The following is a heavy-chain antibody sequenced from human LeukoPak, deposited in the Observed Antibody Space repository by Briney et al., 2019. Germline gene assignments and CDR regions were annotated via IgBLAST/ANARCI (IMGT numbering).Heavy chain of an antibody. CDR3: AKHSEYYFDSSGQN. CDR2: ISGRSDST. V-gene: IGHV3-23*01. J-gene: IGHJ4*02. Sequence: GGSLRLSCAASGFTFRGYGMSWVRQAPGKGLELVSGISGRSDSTYYADSVKGRFTISRDNSKNTLYLQMNSLRAEDSAVYYCAKHSEYYFDSSGQNWGQGTLVTVSS. CDR1: GFTFRGYG. D-gene: IGHD3-22*01.